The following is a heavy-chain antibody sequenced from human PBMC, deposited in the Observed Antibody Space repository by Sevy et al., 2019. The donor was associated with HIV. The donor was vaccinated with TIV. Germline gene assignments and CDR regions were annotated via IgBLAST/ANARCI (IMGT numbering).Heavy chain of an antibody. Sequence: SETLSLTCTVSGGSITSLYWNWIRQPPGKGREWIANTYYNGHINYNPSLKSRVTLSLDTSKNQFSLRLSAVTAADTSMYYCAGGNAWGRGYSWGQGTLVTVSS. CDR3: AGGNAWGRGYS. J-gene: IGHJ4*02. D-gene: IGHD1-26*01. CDR1: GGSITSLY. V-gene: IGHV4-59*08. CDR2: TYYNGHI.